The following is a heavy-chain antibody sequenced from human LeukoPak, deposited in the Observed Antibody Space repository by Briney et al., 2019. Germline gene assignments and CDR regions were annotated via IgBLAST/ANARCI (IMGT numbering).Heavy chain of an antibody. CDR3: ARDGARGSYYPRGSPYYYYGMDV. CDR1: GGSISSYY. J-gene: IGHJ6*02. CDR2: IYNSGST. D-gene: IGHD1-26*01. V-gene: IGHV4-4*07. Sequence: PSETLSLTCTVSGGSISSYYWSWIRQPAGKGLEWIRRIYNSGSTNYNPSPKSRVTMSVETSKNQLSLKLSSVAAADTGGYYCARDGARGSYYPRGSPYYYYGMDVWGQGTTVTVSS.